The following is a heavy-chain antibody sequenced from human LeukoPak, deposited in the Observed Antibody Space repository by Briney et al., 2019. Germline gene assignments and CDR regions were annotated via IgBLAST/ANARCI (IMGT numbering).Heavy chain of an antibody. V-gene: IGHV3-74*01. CDR3: AKADDSSGYYELPLDY. CDR2: INSDGSST. J-gene: IGHJ4*02. CDR1: GFTFSSYW. D-gene: IGHD3-22*01. Sequence: GGSLRLSCAASGFTFSSYWMHWVRQAPGKGLVWVSRINSDGSSTSYADSVKGRLTTSRDNAKNTLYLQMNSLRGEDTAVYYCAKADDSSGYYELPLDYWGQGTLVTVSS.